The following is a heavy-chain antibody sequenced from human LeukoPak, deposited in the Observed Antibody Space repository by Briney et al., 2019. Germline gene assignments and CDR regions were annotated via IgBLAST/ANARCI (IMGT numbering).Heavy chain of an antibody. CDR2: IYTSGST. D-gene: IGHD4-17*01. J-gene: IGHJ4*02. CDR1: GGSISSYY. Sequence: PSDTLSLTCTVSGGSISSYYWSWIRQPAGKGLEWIGRIYTSGSTNYNPSLKSRVTMSVDTSKNQFSLKLSSVTAADTAVYYCARGNKRYGDPTYYFDYWGQGTLVTVSS. CDR3: ARGNKRYGDPTYYFDY. V-gene: IGHV4-4*07.